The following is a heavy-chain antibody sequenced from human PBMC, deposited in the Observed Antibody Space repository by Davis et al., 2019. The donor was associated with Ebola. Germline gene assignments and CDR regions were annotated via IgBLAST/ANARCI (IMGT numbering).Heavy chain of an antibody. J-gene: IGHJ2*01. CDR2: ISYDSRYI. CDR1: GFIFSSYV. V-gene: IGHV3-21*01. CDR3: ARDKSGYFDL. D-gene: IGHD3-10*01. Sequence: GESLKISCAASGFIFSSYVMSWVRQAPGKGLEWVSSISYDSRYIYYADSLKGRFTISRDNAKNSLYLQMNSLRADDTAVYYCARDKSGYFDLWGRGTLVTVSS.